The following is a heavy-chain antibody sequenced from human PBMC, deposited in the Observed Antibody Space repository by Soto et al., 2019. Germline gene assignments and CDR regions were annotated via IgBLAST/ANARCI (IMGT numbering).Heavy chain of an antibody. V-gene: IGHV3-15*07. CDR3: TTSATYNYGMDV. CDR2: IKSKTDGGTT. CDR1: GFTFSNAW. J-gene: IGHJ6*02. Sequence: EVQLVESGGGLVKPGGSLRLSCAASGFTFSNAWMNWVRQAPGKGLEWVGRIKSKTDGGTTDYAAPVKGRVTISRDDSKNTLDLQMNSLKTEGTAVYYCTTSATYNYGMDVWGQGTTVTVSS. D-gene: IGHD2-2*02.